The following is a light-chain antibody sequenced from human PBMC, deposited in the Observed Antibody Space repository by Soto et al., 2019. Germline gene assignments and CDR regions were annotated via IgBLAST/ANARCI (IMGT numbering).Light chain of an antibody. J-gene: IGKJ5*01. CDR2: DIS. CDR3: QQYNIWRSIT. CDR1: QNFGST. Sequence: EIVLTQSPDTLSLSPGEIATLSCSASQNFGSTSLAWYQHKPGQTPRLIIYDISTRAAGVPARFSGSGYGTDFTLTISSLQSEDFAVYYCQQYNIWRSITFGQGTRLEI. V-gene: IGKV3-15*01.